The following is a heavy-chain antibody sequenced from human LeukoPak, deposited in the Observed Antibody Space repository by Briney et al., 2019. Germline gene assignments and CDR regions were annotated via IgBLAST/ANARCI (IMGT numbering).Heavy chain of an antibody. CDR2: IGYDGISN. CDR1: GFTFSDYG. Sequence: GGSLRLSCAASGFTFSDYGMNWVRQAPGRGLEWVTFIGYDGISNFYADSVKGRFTISRDNSKNTLYLQMNSLRPEDTAVYYCAKGGSSGDHAFDYWGQGTLVTVSS. V-gene: IGHV3-30*02. CDR3: AKGGSSGDHAFDY. D-gene: IGHD2-21*02. J-gene: IGHJ4*02.